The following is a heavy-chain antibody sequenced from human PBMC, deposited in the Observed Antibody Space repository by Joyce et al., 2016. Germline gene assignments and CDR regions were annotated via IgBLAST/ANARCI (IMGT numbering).Heavy chain of an antibody. V-gene: IGHV4-38-2*01. CDR2: VYLRSRT. J-gene: IGHJ2*01. CDR3: ARRPYNVHTPLGSDWYFDL. D-gene: IGHD5-18*01. CDR1: GLSFDLHSF. Sequence: QVQLQESGPGLVKPSETLSLTCGVSGLSFDLHSFWGWIRQPPGKGLEWIGNVYLRSRTHDSPSLKSRVTISMDTSKNQFSLNLNSLAAADTAVYFCARRPYNVHTPLGSDWYFDLWGSGTLVTVSS.